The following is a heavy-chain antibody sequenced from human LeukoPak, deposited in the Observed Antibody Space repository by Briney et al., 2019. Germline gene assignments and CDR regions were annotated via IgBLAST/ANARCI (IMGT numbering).Heavy chain of an antibody. CDR2: ISSNGGST. J-gene: IGHJ3*01. V-gene: IGHV3-64*01. CDR1: GFTFSSYA. Sequence: GGSLRLSCAASGFTFSSYAMSWVRQAPGKGLEWVSAISSNGGSTFYANSVKGRFTISRDNSKNTLYLQMGSLRAEDMAVYYCASPQGWGQGTMVTVSS. CDR3: ASPQG.